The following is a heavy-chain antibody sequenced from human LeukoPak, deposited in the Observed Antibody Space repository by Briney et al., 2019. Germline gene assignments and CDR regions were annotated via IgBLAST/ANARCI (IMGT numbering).Heavy chain of an antibody. CDR1: GYTFTSYY. D-gene: IGHD3-22*01. V-gene: IGHV1-46*01. CDR2: INPIGGST. Sequence: ASVKVSCKASGYTFTSYYMHWVRQAPGQGLEWMGIINPIGGSTSYTQKFQGRVTMTRDTSTSTVYMELSSLRSEDTAVYYCARSSTRSVAHYDSSGYLLFWGQGTLVTVSS. CDR3: ARSSTRSVAHYDSSGYLLF. J-gene: IGHJ4*02.